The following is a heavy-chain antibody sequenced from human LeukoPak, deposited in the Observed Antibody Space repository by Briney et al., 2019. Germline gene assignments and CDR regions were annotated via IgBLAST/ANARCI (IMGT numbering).Heavy chain of an antibody. CDR3: AKVKALDAVASYFDY. J-gene: IGHJ4*02. D-gene: IGHD2-8*01. CDR2: IGSSGNAI. V-gene: IGHV3-48*03. CDR1: GFTFSSSE. Sequence: GGSLRLSCAASGFTFSSSEMNWVRQAPGKGLEWVSYIGSSGNAIYYADSVRGRFTISRDNSKNTLDLQMSSLRAEDTAMYHCAKVKALDAVASYFDYWGQGTLVTVSS.